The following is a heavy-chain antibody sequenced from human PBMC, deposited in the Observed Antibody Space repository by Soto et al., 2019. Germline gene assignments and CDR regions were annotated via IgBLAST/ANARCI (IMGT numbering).Heavy chain of an antibody. CDR2: IYPGDSDT. CDR1: GYSFTSYW. J-gene: IGHJ5*02. D-gene: IGHD3-3*01. V-gene: IGHV5-51*01. CDR3: ARGPYYDFWSGYYDWFDP. Sequence: GESLKISCKGSGYSFTSYWIGWVRQMPGKGLEWMGIIYPGDSDTRYSPSFQGQVTTSADKSISTAYLQWSSLKASDTAMYYCARGPYYDFWSGYYDWFDPWGQGTLVTVSS.